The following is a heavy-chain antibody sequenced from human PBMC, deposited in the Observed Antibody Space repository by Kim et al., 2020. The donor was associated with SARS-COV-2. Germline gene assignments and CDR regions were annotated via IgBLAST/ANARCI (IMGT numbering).Heavy chain of an antibody. CDR3: ARVWNSVVLEWVSHSYIGAFDI. CDR2: IIPIFGTA. V-gene: IGHV1-69*13. D-gene: IGHD3-3*01. CDR1: GGTFSSYA. Sequence: SVKVSCKASGGTFSSYAISWVRQAPGQGLEWMGGIIPIFGTANYAQKFQGRVTITADESTSTAYMELSSLRSEDTAVYYCARVWNSVVLEWVSHSYIGAFDIWGQGTMVTVSS. J-gene: IGHJ3*02.